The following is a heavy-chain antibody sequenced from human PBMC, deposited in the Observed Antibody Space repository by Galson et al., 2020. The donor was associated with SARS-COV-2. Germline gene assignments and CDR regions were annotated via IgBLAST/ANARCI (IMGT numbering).Heavy chain of an antibody. V-gene: IGHV3-74*01. CDR2: IYSEVSST. CDR1: GFTFSSYW. Sequence: GGSLRLSCAASGFTFSSYWMHWVRQAPGKRLVWVSRIYSEVSSTSYADSVKGRFTISGDNAKNTLYLQMNRRRAEDTAVYYCARGDMGNDYFDYWGQGTLVTVSS. CDR3: ARGDMGNDYFDY. J-gene: IGHJ4*02. D-gene: IGHD7-27*01.